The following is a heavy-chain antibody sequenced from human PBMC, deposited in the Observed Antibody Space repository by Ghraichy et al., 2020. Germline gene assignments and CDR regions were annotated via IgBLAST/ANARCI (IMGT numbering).Heavy chain of an antibody. CDR1: GGSISSY. D-gene: IGHD2-21*02. CDR2: IYPSGSI. J-gene: IGHJ6*02. CDR3: ARILPGDLPFYGMDV. V-gene: IGHV4-4*07. Sequence: SETLSLTCTVSGGSISSYWSWIRQPAGKGLEWIGRIYPSGSINYNPSLKSRVTMSVDTSKNQFSLKLSSVTAADTAVYYCARILPGDLPFYGMDVWGQGTTVTVSS.